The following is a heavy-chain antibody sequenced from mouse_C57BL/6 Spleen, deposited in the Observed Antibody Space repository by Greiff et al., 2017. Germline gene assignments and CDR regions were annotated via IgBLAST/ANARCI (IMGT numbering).Heavy chain of an antibody. CDR3: ATGTGAMDY. V-gene: IGHV1-74*01. CDR2: IHPSDSDT. D-gene: IGHD4-1*01. CDR1: GYTFTSYW. Sequence: QVHVKQPGAELVKPGASVKVSCKASGYTFTSYWMHWVKQRPGQGLEWIGRIHPSDSDTNYNQKFKGKATLTVDKSSSTAYMQLSSLTSEDSAVYYCATGTGAMDYWGQGTSVTVSS. J-gene: IGHJ4*01.